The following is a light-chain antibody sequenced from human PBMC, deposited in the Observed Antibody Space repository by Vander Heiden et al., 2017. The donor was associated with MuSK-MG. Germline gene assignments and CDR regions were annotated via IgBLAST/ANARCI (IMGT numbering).Light chain of an antibody. V-gene: IGLV3-1*01. CDR2: HDN. CDR3: QAWDTSTVGV. Sequence: SYELTQPPSVSVSPGQTASITCSGGKLGDKYTCWYQQKPGQSPVLVIYHDNKRPSVIPGRFSGSNSGNTATLTISGPQTMDEADYYCQAWDTSTVGVFGTGTRVTVL. J-gene: IGLJ1*01. CDR1: KLGDKY.